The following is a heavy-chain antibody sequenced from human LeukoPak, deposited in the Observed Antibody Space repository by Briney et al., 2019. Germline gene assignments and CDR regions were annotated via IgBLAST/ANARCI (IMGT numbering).Heavy chain of an antibody. CDR1: VYSFTNYW. V-gene: IGHV5-51*01. Sequence: GESLKFSCKASVYSFTNYWIGWVREMPGKGLEWMGIFYPGDPNTRYSPSLQHQVLISADESVSTTYLHRGSLQASDPAMYFCARRGSSTSDAVEIWPQGIMVRVS. D-gene: IGHD3-10*01. CDR2: FYPGDPNT. CDR3: ARRGSSTSDAVEI. J-gene: IGHJ3*02.